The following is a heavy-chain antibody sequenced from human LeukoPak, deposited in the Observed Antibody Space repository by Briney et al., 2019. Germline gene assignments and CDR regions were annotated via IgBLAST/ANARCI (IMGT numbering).Heavy chain of an antibody. CDR2: ISAGGGST. J-gene: IGHJ6*03. V-gene: IGHV3-23*01. Sequence: GGSLRLSCAASEFTFSSYAMTWVRQAPGKGLEWVSSISAGGGSTSYADSAKGRFTISRENSKKTVYLQMNSLRAEDTALYYCVKDSSGWSHVYMDVWGKGTTVTVSS. CDR1: EFTFSSYA. CDR3: VKDSSGWSHVYMDV. D-gene: IGHD6-19*01.